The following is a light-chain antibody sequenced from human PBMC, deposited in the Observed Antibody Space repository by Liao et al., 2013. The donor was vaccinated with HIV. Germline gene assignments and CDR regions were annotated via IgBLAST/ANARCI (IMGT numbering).Light chain of an antibody. CDR2: HHD. Sequence: SYELIQPPSVSVSPGQTARITCSGDALSRKYAYWYKQKPGQAPVLVIYHHDKRPSGIPERFSGSNSGNTATLTISGTQALDEADYYCQAWDSSTVVFGGGTKLTVL. J-gene: IGLJ3*02. CDR3: QAWDSSTVV. CDR1: ALSRKY. V-gene: IGLV3-1*01.